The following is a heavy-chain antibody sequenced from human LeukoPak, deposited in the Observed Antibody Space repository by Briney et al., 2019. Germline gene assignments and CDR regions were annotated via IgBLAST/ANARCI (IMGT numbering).Heavy chain of an antibody. J-gene: IGHJ4*02. Sequence: PGGSLRLSCAASGFTFRSYAMSWVRQAPGKGLEWVSTISGSGGSTYYADSVKGRFTISRDNSKNTLYLQMNSLRAEDTAVYYCAKSIAAAGTAAPGFWGQGTLVTVSS. CDR3: AKSIAAAGTAAPGF. CDR2: ISGSGGST. D-gene: IGHD6-13*01. CDR1: GFTFRSYA. V-gene: IGHV3-23*01.